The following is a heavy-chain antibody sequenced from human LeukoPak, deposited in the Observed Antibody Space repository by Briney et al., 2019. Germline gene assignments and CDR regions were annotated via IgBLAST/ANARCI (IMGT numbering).Heavy chain of an antibody. J-gene: IGHJ6*03. CDR1: GYTFTRYY. CDR2: INPNSGGT. V-gene: IGHV1-2*02. Sequence: ASVKVFCKASGYTFTRYYMHWVRQAPGQGLEGMGWINPNSGGTNYAQKFQGRVTMTRDTSISTAYMELSRLRSDDTAVYYCASGNDFWSGYSYYYMDVWGKGTTVTVSS. D-gene: IGHD3-3*01. CDR3: ASGNDFWSGYSYYYMDV.